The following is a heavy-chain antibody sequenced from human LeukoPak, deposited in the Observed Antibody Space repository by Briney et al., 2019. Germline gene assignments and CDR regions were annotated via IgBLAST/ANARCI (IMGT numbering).Heavy chain of an antibody. D-gene: IGHD5-18*01. CDR1: GGTFSSYA. V-gene: IGHV1-69*13. CDR3: ASPKNSNSYGSNWFDP. CDR2: IIPIFGTA. Sequence: SVKVSCKASGGTFSSYAISWVRQAPGQGLEWMGGIIPIFGTANYAQKFQGRVTITADESTSTAYMELSSLRSEDTAVYYCASPKNSNSYGSNWFDPWGQGTLVTVSS. J-gene: IGHJ5*02.